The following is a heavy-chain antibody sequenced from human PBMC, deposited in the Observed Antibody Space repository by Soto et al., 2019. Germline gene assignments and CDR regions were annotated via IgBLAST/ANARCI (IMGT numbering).Heavy chain of an antibody. CDR2: INPNSGGT. Sequence: VKVSCKASGYTFTGYYMHWVRRAPGQGLEWMGWINPNSGGTNYAQKFQGRVTMTRDTSISTAYMELSRLRSDDTAVYYCARDFYGGNPPYFDYWGQGTLVTVSS. J-gene: IGHJ4*02. CDR1: GYTFTGYY. CDR3: ARDFYGGNPPYFDY. V-gene: IGHV1-2*02. D-gene: IGHD4-17*01.